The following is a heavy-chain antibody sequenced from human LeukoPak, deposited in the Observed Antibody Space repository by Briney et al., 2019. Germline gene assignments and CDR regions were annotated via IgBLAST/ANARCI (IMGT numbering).Heavy chain of an antibody. D-gene: IGHD6-19*01. CDR3: ARDHSSGWTYHNWFDP. V-gene: IGHV4-4*07. CDR1: GGSINHYY. Sequence: SETLSLTCTVSGGSINHYYWSWIRQPAGKGLEWIGRVHSTGATDYNPSLKSRVTMSVDTSKNQFFVQVNSVTAADTAMYYCARDHSSGWTYHNWFDPWGQGTLVTVSS. J-gene: IGHJ5*02. CDR2: VHSTGAT.